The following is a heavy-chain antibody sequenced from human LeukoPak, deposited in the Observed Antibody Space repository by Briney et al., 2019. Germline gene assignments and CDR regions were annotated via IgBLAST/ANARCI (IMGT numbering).Heavy chain of an antibody. V-gene: IGHV3-30*02. CDR1: GFTFSSYG. D-gene: IGHD6-19*01. CDR3: AEDHAESSGWTIYYYYYMDV. J-gene: IGHJ6*03. CDR2: IRYDGSNK. Sequence: PGGSLRLSCAASGFTFSSYGMHWVRQAPGKGLEWVAFIRYDGSNKYYADSVKGRFTISRDNSKNTLYLQMNSLRAEDTAVYYCAEDHAESSGWTIYYYYYMDVWGIGTTVTVSS.